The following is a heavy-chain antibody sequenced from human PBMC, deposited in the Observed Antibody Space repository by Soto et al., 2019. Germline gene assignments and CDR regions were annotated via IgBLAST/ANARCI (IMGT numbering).Heavy chain of an antibody. J-gene: IGHJ4*02. V-gene: IGHV3-30*18. D-gene: IGHD3-10*01. CDR1: GFTFSSYG. CDR3: AKGNMDRARSEPY. Sequence: QVQLVESGGGVVQPGRSLRLSCAASGFTFSSYGMHWVRQAPGKGLEWEAVISYDGSNKYYADSVKGRFTISRDNSKNTLYLQMNSLRAEDTAVYYCAKGNMDRARSEPYWGQGTLVTVSS. CDR2: ISYDGSNK.